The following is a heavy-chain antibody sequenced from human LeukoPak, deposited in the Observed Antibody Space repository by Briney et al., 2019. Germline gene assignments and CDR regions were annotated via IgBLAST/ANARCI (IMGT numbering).Heavy chain of an antibody. D-gene: IGHD6-19*01. V-gene: IGHV3-7*01. CDR1: GFTFDDYT. J-gene: IGHJ5*02. CDR2: MKEDGSDI. Sequence: GGPLRLSCAASGFTFDDYTMSWVRQAPGEGLEWVAKMKEDGSDIHYVDSVRGRFSISRDNAKDSLYLQMNSLRVDDTAVYYCARGGAVAGRFDPWGQGTQVTVSS. CDR3: ARGGAVAGRFDP.